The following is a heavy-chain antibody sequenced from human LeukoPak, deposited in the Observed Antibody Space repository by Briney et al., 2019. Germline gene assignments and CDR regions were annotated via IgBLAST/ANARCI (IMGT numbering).Heavy chain of an antibody. CDR3: ARDNGGWFDS. J-gene: IGHJ5*01. CDR2: IKQGGREE. D-gene: IGHD3-10*01. CDR1: EFIFSDYW. V-gene: IGHV3-7*03. Sequence: QPGGSLRLSCVASEFIFSDYWMSWVRQAPGKGLEWVANIKQGGREEKYVGSVKGRFAISSDDAKSTLYLQMDSLSGDDTAVYYCARDNGGWFDSWGRGTLVTVSS.